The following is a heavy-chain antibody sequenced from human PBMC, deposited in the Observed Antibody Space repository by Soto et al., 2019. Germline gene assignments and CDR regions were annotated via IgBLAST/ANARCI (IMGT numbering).Heavy chain of an antibody. CDR3: ARDKGYIQHDC. J-gene: IGHJ4*02. Sequence: GGSLRLSCASSGFTFSSYGMHWVRQAPGKGLEWVANIKEDGSDKYYVDSVKGRFTVSRDNAKNSLYLQMNSLRAEDTAVYYCARDKGYIQHDCWGQGTQVTVSS. V-gene: IGHV3-7*03. CDR2: IKEDGSDK. CDR1: GFTFSSYG. D-gene: IGHD1-1*01.